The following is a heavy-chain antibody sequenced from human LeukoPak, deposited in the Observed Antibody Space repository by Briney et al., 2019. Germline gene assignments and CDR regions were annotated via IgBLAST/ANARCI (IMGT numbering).Heavy chain of an antibody. CDR3: ARVDPSSTSCYPFDY. J-gene: IGHJ4*02. Sequence: GGSLRLSCAASGFTFSSYSMNWVRQAPGKGLEWVSSISSSSSYIYYADSVKGRFTISRDNAKNSLYLQMNSLRAEDTAVYYCARVDPSSTSCYPFDYWGQGTLVTVSS. V-gene: IGHV3-21*01. D-gene: IGHD2-2*01. CDR2: ISSSSSYI. CDR1: GFTFSSYS.